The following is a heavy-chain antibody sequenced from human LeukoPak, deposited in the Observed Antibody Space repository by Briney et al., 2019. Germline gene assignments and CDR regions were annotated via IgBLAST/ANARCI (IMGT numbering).Heavy chain of an antibody. CDR3: ARASITYYYDSSALE. CDR2: IYTSGST. V-gene: IGHV4-61*02. Sequence: SETLSLTCTVSGGSISSGSYYWSWIRQPAGKGLEWIGRIYTSGSTHYNPSLKSRVTISVDTSKNQFSLKLSSVTAADTAVYYCARASITYYYDSSALEWGQGTLVTVSS. D-gene: IGHD3-22*01. J-gene: IGHJ4*02. CDR1: GGSISSGSYY.